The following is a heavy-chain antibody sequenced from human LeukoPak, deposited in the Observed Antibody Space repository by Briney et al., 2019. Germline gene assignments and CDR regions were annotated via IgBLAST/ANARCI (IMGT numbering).Heavy chain of an antibody. CDR1: GFTFSNYA. Sequence: GGSLRLSCAASGFTFSNYAMNWVRQAPGKGLEWVSAISASGGRTYYADSVKGRFTISRDNSKNTLYLQMNSLRAEDTAVYYCARDAGSYYYGSGSYYNDYWGQGTLVTVSS. D-gene: IGHD3-10*01. CDR2: ISASGGRT. V-gene: IGHV3-23*01. CDR3: ARDAGSYYYGSGSYYNDY. J-gene: IGHJ4*02.